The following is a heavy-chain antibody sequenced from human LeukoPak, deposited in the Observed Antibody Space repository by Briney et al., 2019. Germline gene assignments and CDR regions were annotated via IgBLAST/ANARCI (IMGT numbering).Heavy chain of an antibody. CDR3: AKDKRVGATPFDY. V-gene: IGHV3-23*01. D-gene: IGHD1-26*01. CDR2: ISGSGDST. Sequence: GGSLRLSCAASGFTFSSYAMSWVRQAPGKGLEWVSTISGSGDSTYYADSVKGRFTISTDNSKYTLYLQVNSLRADDTAVYYCAKDKRVGATPFDYWGQGTLVTVSS. J-gene: IGHJ4*02. CDR1: GFTFSSYA.